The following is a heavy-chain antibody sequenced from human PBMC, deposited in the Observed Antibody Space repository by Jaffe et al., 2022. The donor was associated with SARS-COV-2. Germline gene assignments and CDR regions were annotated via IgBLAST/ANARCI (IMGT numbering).Heavy chain of an antibody. J-gene: IGHJ3*02. CDR3: ARDVVVVPAAIPYAFDI. D-gene: IGHD2-2*02. CDR1: GYTFTSYG. Sequence: QVQLVQSGAEVKKPGASVKVSCKASGYTFTSYGISWVRQAPGQGLEWMGWISAYNGNTNYAQKLQGRVTMTTDTSTSTAYMELRSLRSDDTAVYYCARDVVVVPAAIPYAFDIWGQGTMVTVSS. CDR2: ISAYNGNT. V-gene: IGHV1-18*01.